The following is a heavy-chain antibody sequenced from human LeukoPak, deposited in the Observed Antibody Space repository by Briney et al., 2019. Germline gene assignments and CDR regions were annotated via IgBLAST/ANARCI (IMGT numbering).Heavy chain of an antibody. V-gene: IGHV4-34*01. Sequence: SETLSLTCAVYGGSFSGYYWSWIRQPPGKGLEWIGEINHSGSTNYNPSLKSRVTISVDTSKNQFSLKLSSVTAADTAVYYCARGLPLTYYDYVWGSYRRTPYYFDYWGQGTLVTVSS. D-gene: IGHD3-16*02. CDR2: INHSGST. CDR1: GGSFSGYY. J-gene: IGHJ4*02. CDR3: ARGLPLTYYDYVWGSYRRTPYYFDY.